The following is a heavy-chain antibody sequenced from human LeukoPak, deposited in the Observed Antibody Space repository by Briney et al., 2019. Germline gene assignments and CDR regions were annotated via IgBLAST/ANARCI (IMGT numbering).Heavy chain of an antibody. CDR2: INHSGST. J-gene: IGHJ4*02. CDR1: GGSFSGYY. D-gene: IGHD3-16*01. Sequence: SETLSLTCAVYGGSFSGYYWSWIRQPPGKGLEWIGEINHSGSTNYNPSLKSRVTISVDTSKSQFSLKLSSVAAADTAVYYCARTPRFWGHAGVLDYWGQGTLVTVSS. CDR3: ARTPRFWGHAGVLDY. V-gene: IGHV4-34*01.